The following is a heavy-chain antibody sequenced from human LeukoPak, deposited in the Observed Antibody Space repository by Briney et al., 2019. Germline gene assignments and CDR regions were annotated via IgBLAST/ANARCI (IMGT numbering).Heavy chain of an antibody. D-gene: IGHD1-7*01. CDR1: GFTFGDYA. Sequence: GGSLRLSCTASGFTFGDYAMSWFRQAPGKGLEWVGFIRSKAYGGTTEYAASVKGRFTISRDDSKGIAYLQMNSLKTEDTAVYYCTRDRVPYNWNSNWFDPWGREPWSPSPQ. J-gene: IGHJ5*02. CDR3: TRDRVPYNWNSNWFDP. CDR2: IRSKAYGGTT. V-gene: IGHV3-49*03.